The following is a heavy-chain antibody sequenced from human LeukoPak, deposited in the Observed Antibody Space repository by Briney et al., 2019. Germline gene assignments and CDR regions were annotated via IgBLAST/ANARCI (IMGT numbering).Heavy chain of an antibody. CDR1: GFTFSSYA. J-gene: IGHJ4*02. D-gene: IGHD6-6*01. CDR2: ISSSSSYI. Sequence: PGGSLRLSCAASGFTFSSYAMSWVRQAPGKGLEWVSSISSSSSYIYYADSVKGRFTISRDNAKNSLYLQMNSLRAEDTAVYYCATELAARQYFDYWGQGTLVTVSS. V-gene: IGHV3-21*01. CDR3: ATELAARQYFDY.